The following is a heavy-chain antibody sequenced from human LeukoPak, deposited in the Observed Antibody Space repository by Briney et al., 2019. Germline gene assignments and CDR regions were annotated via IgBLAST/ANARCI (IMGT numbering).Heavy chain of an antibody. V-gene: IGHV4-39*07. CDR2: IYYSGGT. CDR1: GGSISSSTYY. CDR3: ARDRSRIYDFEY. Sequence: SETLSLTCTVSGGSISSSTYYWGWIRQPPGKGLEWIGSIYYSGGTYYNPSLKSRVTISVDTSKNQFSLKLSSVTAADTAVYYCARDRSRIYDFEYWGQGTLVTVPS. J-gene: IGHJ4*02. D-gene: IGHD6-13*01.